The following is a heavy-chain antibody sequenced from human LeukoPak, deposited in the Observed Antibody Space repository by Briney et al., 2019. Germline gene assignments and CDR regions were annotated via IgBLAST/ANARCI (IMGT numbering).Heavy chain of an antibody. CDR3: AKVITSSYIRATIDY. Sequence: PGGSLRLSCAASGFTFSSYAMSWVRQAPGKGLEWVSAISGSGGSTYYADSVKGRFTISRDNSKNTLYLQMNSLRAEDTAVYYCAKVITSSYIRATIDYWGQGTLVTVSS. V-gene: IGHV3-23*01. CDR1: GFTFSSYA. J-gene: IGHJ4*02. D-gene: IGHD2-2*02. CDR2: ISGSGGST.